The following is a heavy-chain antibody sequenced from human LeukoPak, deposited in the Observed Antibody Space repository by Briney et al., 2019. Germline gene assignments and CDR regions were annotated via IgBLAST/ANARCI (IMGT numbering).Heavy chain of an antibody. Sequence: PGRSLRLSCAASGFTFSSYGLHWVRQAPGKGLEGVAVIWFDGSDKYYADSVKGRFTISRDNSKNTLYLQLNSLRAEDTAVYYCARGISRYYFDYWGQGTLVTVSS. J-gene: IGHJ4*02. D-gene: IGHD6-13*01. V-gene: IGHV3-33*01. CDR1: GFTFSSYG. CDR2: IWFDGSDK. CDR3: ARGISRYYFDY.